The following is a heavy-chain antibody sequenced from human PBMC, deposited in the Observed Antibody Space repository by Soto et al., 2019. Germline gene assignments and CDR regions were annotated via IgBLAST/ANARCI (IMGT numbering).Heavy chain of an antibody. CDR3: AGRPEIHPR. V-gene: IGHV4-4*02. Sequence: QVHLQESGPGLVKPSETLSLTCAISGGSTSSSDWCTWVRQPPGEGLEWIGEIHRAGVTNYNSSLKRRLTISLDHSRNQFSLSLTSVTAADAAVYFCAGRPEIHPRWGQGILVPVSS. D-gene: IGHD5-18*01. CDR2: IHRAGVT. J-gene: IGHJ4*02. CDR1: GGSTSSSDW.